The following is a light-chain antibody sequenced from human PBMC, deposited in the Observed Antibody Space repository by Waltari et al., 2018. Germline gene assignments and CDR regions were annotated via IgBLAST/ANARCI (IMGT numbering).Light chain of an antibody. CDR2: KDH. V-gene: IGLV1-47*01. J-gene: IGLJ3*02. CDR3: ATWDDSLNGWV. Sequence: QSVLTQPPSASGAPGQEVSIPCSGGSPTITHYRTWYQQFPGTPPKPIVYKDHERPSGVPDRFSASKSGTSASLAISGLRSDDEADYYCATWDDSLNGWVFGGGTKLTVL. CDR1: SPTITHY.